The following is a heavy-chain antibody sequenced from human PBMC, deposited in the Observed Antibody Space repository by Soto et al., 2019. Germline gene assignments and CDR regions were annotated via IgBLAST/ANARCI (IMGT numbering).Heavy chain of an antibody. CDR1: GYTFTSYD. CDR2: MNPNSGNT. Sequence: ASVKVSCKASGYTFTSYDINWVRQATGQGLEWMGWMNPNSGNTGHAQKFQGRVTMTMNTSISTAYMELSSLRSEDTAVYYCARDPYYDFWSGSNWFDPWGQGTLVTVSS. CDR3: ARDPYYDFWSGSNWFDP. J-gene: IGHJ5*02. V-gene: IGHV1-8*01. D-gene: IGHD3-3*01.